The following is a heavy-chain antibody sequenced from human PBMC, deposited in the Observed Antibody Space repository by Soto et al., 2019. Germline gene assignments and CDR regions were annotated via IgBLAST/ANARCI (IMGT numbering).Heavy chain of an antibody. CDR2: IYHSGST. CDR1: GGSISSSNW. J-gene: IGHJ6*02. Sequence: QVQLQESGPGLVKPSGTLSLTCAVSGGSISSSNWWSWVRQPPGKGLEWIGEIYHSGSTNYNPSLRSRVTSSADKSKNQFSLKLSSVTAADTALYYCAVSLKPYYSYGMDVWGQGTTVTVSS. D-gene: IGHD3-10*01. CDR3: AVSLKPYYSYGMDV. V-gene: IGHV4-4*02.